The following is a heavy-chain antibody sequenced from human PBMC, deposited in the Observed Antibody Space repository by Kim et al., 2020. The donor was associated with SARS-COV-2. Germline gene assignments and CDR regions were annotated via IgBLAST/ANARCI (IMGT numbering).Heavy chain of an antibody. CDR3: AKDAGAVRGVILTYYYSG. V-gene: IGHV3-9*01. D-gene: IGHD3-10*01. Sequence: GGSLRLSCAASGFTFDDYAMHWVRQAPGKGLEWVSGISWNSGSIGYADSVKGRFTISRDNAKNSLYLQMNSLRAEDTALYFCAKDAGAVRGVILTYYYSG. CDR1: GFTFDDYA. CDR2: ISWNSGSI. J-gene: IGHJ6*01.